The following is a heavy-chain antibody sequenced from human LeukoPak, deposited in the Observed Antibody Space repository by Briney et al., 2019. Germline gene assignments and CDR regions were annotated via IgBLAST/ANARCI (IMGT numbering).Heavy chain of an antibody. CDR1: GGSISSYY. CDR2: IYYSGNT. D-gene: IGHD6-6*01. Sequence: PSETLSLTCTVSGGSISSYYWSWIRQPPGKGLEWIGYIYYSGNTDYNPSLKSRVTISVDTSKNQFSLKLSSVTAADTAVYYCARYISSSQFSFDYWGQGILVTVSS. CDR3: ARYISSSQFSFDY. V-gene: IGHV4-59*01. J-gene: IGHJ4*02.